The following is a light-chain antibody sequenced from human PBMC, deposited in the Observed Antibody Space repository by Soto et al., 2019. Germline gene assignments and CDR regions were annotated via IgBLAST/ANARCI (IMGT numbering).Light chain of an antibody. J-gene: IGLJ1*01. CDR3: SSYTSSTNYV. CDR2: EVN. V-gene: IGLV2-14*01. Sequence: QSALTQPASVSGSPGQSITISCTGTSSDVGGYNYVSWYQHHPGKAPKLMIYEVNDRPSGVSNRFSGSKSGNTASLTISGRQADDEADYYCSSYTSSTNYVFGTGTKLTVL. CDR1: SSDVGGYNY.